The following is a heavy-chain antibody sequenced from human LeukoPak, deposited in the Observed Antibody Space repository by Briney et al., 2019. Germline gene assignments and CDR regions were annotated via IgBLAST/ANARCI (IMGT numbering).Heavy chain of an antibody. CDR3: AKVHGSGSYYPSHYDY. V-gene: IGHV3-23*01. D-gene: IGHD3-10*01. J-gene: IGHJ4*02. Sequence: GGSLRLSCXASGFTFSSYAMSWVRQAPGKGLEWVSAISGSGGSTYYADSVKGRFTISRDNSKNTLYLQMNSLRAEDTAVYYCAKVHGSGSYYPSHYDYWGQGTLVTVSS. CDR1: GFTFSSYA. CDR2: ISGSGGST.